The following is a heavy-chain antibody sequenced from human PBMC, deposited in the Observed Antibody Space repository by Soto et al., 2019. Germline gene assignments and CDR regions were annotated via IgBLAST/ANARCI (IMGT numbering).Heavy chain of an antibody. Sequence: GGSLRLSCAASGFTFSSYGMHWVRQAPGKGLEWVAVISYDGSNKYYADSVKGRFTISRDNSKNTLYLQMNSLRAEDTAVYYCAKVGYYGDYLDYWGQGTLVTVSS. CDR1: GFTFSSYG. D-gene: IGHD4-17*01. J-gene: IGHJ4*02. CDR3: AKVGYYGDYLDY. V-gene: IGHV3-30*18. CDR2: ISYDGSNK.